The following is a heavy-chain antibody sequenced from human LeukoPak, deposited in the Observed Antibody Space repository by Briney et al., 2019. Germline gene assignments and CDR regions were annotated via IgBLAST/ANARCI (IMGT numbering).Heavy chain of an antibody. Sequence: ASVKVSCKASGYTFTGYYMHWVRQAPGQGLEWMGWINPNSGGTNYAQKFQGRVTMTRDTSISTAYMELSRLRSDDTAVYYCARDRTLRRDIVVVVAAPTMAFDIWGQGTMVTVSS. CDR3: ARDRTLRRDIVVVVAAPTMAFDI. D-gene: IGHD2-15*01. J-gene: IGHJ3*02. CDR1: GYTFTGYY. V-gene: IGHV1-2*02. CDR2: INPNSGGT.